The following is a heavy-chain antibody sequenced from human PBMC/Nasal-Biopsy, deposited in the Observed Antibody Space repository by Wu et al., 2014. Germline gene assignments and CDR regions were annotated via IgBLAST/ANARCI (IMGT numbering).Heavy chain of an antibody. J-gene: IGHJ4*03. D-gene: IGHD5-12*01. V-gene: IGHV3-23*02. CDR2: ISGSGGSE. CDR3: ARDLYGFVDKGLEEDY. Sequence: LRLSCAVSGFTFSKSAMNWVRQAPGKGLEWVSGISGSGGSEYYGESVKGRFIISRDNSKSTMYLQMNSLRVEDTAVYYCARDLYGFVDKGLEEDYWGPGVPWSPSPQ. CDR1: GFTFSKSA.